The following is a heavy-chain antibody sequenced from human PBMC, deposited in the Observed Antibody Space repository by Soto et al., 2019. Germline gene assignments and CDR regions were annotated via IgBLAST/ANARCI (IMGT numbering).Heavy chain of an antibody. V-gene: IGHV1-69*06. CDR3: AREGRGKKAGYNGLVSLGY. Sequence: SVKVSCKVSGSRFSNYVISWVRQAPGHGXEWLGRIIPIFNSTKYAQSFQGRVTITADKSTSTASLELSSLRSDDTAVYYCAREGRGKKAGYNGLVSLGYWGQGTLVTVSS. J-gene: IGHJ4*02. CDR2: IIPIFNST. CDR1: GSRFSNYV. D-gene: IGHD2-2*02.